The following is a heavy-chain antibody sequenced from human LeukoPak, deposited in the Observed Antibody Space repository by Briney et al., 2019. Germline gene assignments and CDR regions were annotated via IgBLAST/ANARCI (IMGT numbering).Heavy chain of an antibody. D-gene: IGHD3-3*01. Sequence: PGGSLRFSCAASGFTFSSYAMSWVRQAPGKGLEWVSAISGSGGSTYYADSVKGRFTISRDNSKNTLYLQMNSLRAEDTAVYYCAKALTILEWFFFDYWGQGTLVTVSS. J-gene: IGHJ4*02. CDR3: AKALTILEWFFFDY. CDR1: GFTFSSYA. CDR2: ISGSGGST. V-gene: IGHV3-23*01.